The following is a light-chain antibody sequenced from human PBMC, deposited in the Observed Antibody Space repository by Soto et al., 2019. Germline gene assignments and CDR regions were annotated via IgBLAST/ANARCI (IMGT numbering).Light chain of an antibody. CDR1: QSVSSN. V-gene: IGKV3-15*01. Sequence: EIVMTQSPATLSVSPGERATLSCRASQSVSSNLAWYQQKPGQAPRLLIYGASTGATGIPARFSGSGSGTEFTLTISSLQSEDFAVYYWQQYNNWPPVAFGQGTKVEIK. CDR3: QQYNNWPPVA. J-gene: IGKJ1*01. CDR2: GAS.